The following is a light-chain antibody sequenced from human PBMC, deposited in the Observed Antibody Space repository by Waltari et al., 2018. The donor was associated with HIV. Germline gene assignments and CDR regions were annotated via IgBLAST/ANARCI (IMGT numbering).Light chain of an antibody. V-gene: IGLV1-44*01. CDR3: SSYATGNTYV. CDR1: SSNIEGHA. J-gene: IGLJ1*01. CDR2: TTN. Sequence: QSVLTQPPSASGTPGQRVTISCSGGSSNIEGHAVNWYQQLPGTAPKLLIYTTNQRPSGISHRFSGSKSDNTASLTISGLQAEDEADYYCSSYATGNTYVFGTGTSVTVL.